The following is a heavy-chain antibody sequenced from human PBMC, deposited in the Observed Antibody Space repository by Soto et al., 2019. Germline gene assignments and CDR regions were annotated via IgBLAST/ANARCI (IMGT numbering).Heavy chain of an antibody. Sequence: QVQLVQSGAEVKKPGSSVKVSCKASGDTFRSYAISWVRQAPGQGLEWMGGIIPIFGTANYAQKFQGRVTITAYESTSPACMELSSLRSEDTAVYYCARGGYSYGSYYYYYYGMDVWGQGPTVTVSS. CDR2: IIPIFGTA. J-gene: IGHJ6*02. CDR3: ARGGYSYGSYYYYYYGMDV. V-gene: IGHV1-69*01. D-gene: IGHD5-18*01. CDR1: GDTFRSYA.